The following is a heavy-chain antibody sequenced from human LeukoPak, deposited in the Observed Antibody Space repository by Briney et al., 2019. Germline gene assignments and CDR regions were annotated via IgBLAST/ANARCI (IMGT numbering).Heavy chain of an antibody. D-gene: IGHD5-18*01. V-gene: IGHV1-69*04. Sequence: SVTVSCKSSGGTFSTSAITWVRQAPGQGLEWMGRIIPVLNITTYAQRFQGRVTITADTSTSTVYMELSSLRSEETAVYYCARDQGLTAPPPYGLDVWGQGTTVIVSS. CDR3: ARDQGLTAPPPYGLDV. J-gene: IGHJ6*02. CDR1: GGTFSTSA. CDR2: IIPVLNIT.